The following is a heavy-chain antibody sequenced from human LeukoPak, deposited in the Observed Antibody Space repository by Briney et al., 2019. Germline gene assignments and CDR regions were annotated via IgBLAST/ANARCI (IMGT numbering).Heavy chain of an antibody. CDR1: GFTFSSYA. CDR2: IRGSSGST. CDR3: AKDQNPEFYFYGMDV. Sequence: PGGSLRLSCAASGFTFSSYAMNWVRQAPAKGLEWVSTIRGSSGSTYFADSVNGRFTISRDNSKNTLYLQMNSLRAEDSAVYYCAKDQNPEFYFYGMDVWGQGTTVTVAS. J-gene: IGHJ6*02. V-gene: IGHV3-23*01.